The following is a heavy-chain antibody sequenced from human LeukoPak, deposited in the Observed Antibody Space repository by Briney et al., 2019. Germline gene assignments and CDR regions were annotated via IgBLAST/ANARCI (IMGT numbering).Heavy chain of an antibody. CDR2: ISSSGSSI. J-gene: IGHJ6*04. D-gene: IGHD3-10*02. V-gene: IGHV3-48*03. CDR1: GFTFSSYE. CDR3: AELGITMIGGV. Sequence: GGSLRLSCAASGFTFSSYEMNWVRQAPGKGLEWVSYISSSGSSIYYADSVKGRFTISRDNAKNSLYLQMTSLRAEDTAVYYCAELGITMIGGVWGKGTTVTISS.